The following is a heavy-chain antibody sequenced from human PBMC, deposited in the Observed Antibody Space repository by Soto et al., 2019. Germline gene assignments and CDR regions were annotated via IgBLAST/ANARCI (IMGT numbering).Heavy chain of an antibody. J-gene: IGHJ2*01. CDR2: IYYSGSS. CDR1: GGSISSGGYY. Sequence: QVQLQESGPGLVKPSQTLSLTCTVSGGSISSGGYYWSWIRQHPGKGLEWIGYIYYSGSSYYNQSLNLRVTMSVQPPKHQLSMKLRSVTAADPAVYYCARSGQSLERFDDWYFGRRGSGSLVTV. D-gene: IGHD3-10*01. V-gene: IGHV4-31*03. CDR3: ARSGQSLERFDDWYFGR.